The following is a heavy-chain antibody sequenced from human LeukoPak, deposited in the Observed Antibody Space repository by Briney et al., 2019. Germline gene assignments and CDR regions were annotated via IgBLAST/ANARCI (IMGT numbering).Heavy chain of an antibody. J-gene: IGHJ6*02. CDR3: ARGVYDFWSGYYSDYRGMDV. CDR1: GFSFSSYA. Sequence: SGGSLRLSCAASGFSFSSYAMDWVSQAPGKGLEYVSSISSNGGSTYYANSVKGRFTISRDNSKNTLYLQMGSLRAEDMAVYYCARGVYDFWSGYYSDYRGMDVWGQGTTVTVSS. CDR2: ISSNGGST. V-gene: IGHV3-64*01. D-gene: IGHD3-3*01.